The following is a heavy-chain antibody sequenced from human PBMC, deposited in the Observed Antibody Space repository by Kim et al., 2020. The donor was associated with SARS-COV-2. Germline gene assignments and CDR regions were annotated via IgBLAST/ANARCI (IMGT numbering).Heavy chain of an antibody. V-gene: IGHV3-74*01. Sequence: GGSLRLSCAASGFSFSTSWMHWVRQAPGKGLVWVSLIVSVGSTTTYADSVKGRFTISRDNADNTLYLQMNSLRAEDTAVYYCARDNYYTVDVWGQGNTVT. D-gene: IGHD3-22*01. CDR3: ARDNYYTVDV. CDR2: IVSVGSTT. CDR1: GFSFSTSW. J-gene: IGHJ6*01.